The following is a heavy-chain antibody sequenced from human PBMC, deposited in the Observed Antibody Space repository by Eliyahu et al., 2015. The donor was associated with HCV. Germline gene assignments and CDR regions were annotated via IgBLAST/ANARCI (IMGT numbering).Heavy chain of an antibody. D-gene: IGHD4-11*01. CDR3: TTDYSNYLMNGMDV. CDR1: GFXFSNAW. Sequence: EVQLVESGGGLVKPGGSLXLSCAASGFXFSNAWMSWVRQAPGKGLEWVGRIKSKTDGGTTDYAAPVKGRFTISRDDSKNTLYLQMNSLKTEDTAVYYCTTDYSNYLMNGMDVWGQGTTVTVSS. J-gene: IGHJ6*02. CDR2: IKSKTDGGTT. V-gene: IGHV3-15*01.